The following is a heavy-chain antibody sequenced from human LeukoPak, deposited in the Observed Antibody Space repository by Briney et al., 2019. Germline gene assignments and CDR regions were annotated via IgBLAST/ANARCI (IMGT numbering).Heavy chain of an antibody. Sequence: PGGSLRLSCAASGFTFSSYWMSWVRQAPGKGLEWVANIKQDGSEKYYVDSVKGRFTISRDNAKNSLYLQMNSLRAEDTAVYYCAKDKLVWFGESIHPPIFDYWGQGTLVTVSS. CDR3: AKDKLVWFGESIHPPIFDY. V-gene: IGHV3-7*01. J-gene: IGHJ4*02. CDR1: GFTFSSYW. D-gene: IGHD3-10*01. CDR2: IKQDGSEK.